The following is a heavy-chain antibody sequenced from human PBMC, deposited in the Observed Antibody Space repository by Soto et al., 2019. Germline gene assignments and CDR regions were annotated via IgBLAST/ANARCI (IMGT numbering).Heavy chain of an antibody. CDR3: ARHLSYYYAMDV. V-gene: IGHV4-34*01. Sequence: SETLSLTCAVYGGSFSGYYWSWIRQPPGKGLEWVGEINHSGSTNYNPSLKSRVTISADKSISTAYLQWSSLKASDTAIYYCARHLSYYYAMDVWGQGTTVTVSS. CDR2: INHSGST. CDR1: GGSFSGYY. J-gene: IGHJ6*02.